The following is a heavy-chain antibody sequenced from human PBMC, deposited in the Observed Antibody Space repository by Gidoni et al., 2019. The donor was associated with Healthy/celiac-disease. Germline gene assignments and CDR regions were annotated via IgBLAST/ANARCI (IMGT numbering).Heavy chain of an antibody. J-gene: IGHJ6*02. D-gene: IGHD4-17*01. CDR1: GFTFSSYG. V-gene: IGHV3-33*01. CDR2: LWYDGSNK. Sequence: QVQLVESGGGVVQPGRSLRLSCAASGFTFSSYGMHWVRQAPGKGLEWVAVLWYDGSNKYYADSVKGRFTISRDNSKNTLYLQMNSLRAEDTAVYYCARVADYGDPLGYYYYGMDVWGQGTTVTVSS. CDR3: ARVADYGDPLGYYYYGMDV.